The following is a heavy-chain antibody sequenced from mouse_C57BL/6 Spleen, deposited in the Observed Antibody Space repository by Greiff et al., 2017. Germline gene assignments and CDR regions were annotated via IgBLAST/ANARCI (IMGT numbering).Heavy chain of an antibody. Sequence: VQLQQSGTVLARPGASVKMSCKTSGYTFTSYWMHWVKQRPGQGLEWIGAIYPGNSDTSHNQKFKGKAKLTAVTSASTAYMELSSLTNEDSAVYYCTRNGYGSSYWYFDVWGTGTTVTVSS. D-gene: IGHD1-1*01. V-gene: IGHV1-5*01. CDR1: GYTFTSYW. CDR2: IYPGNSDT. CDR3: TRNGYGSSYWYFDV. J-gene: IGHJ1*03.